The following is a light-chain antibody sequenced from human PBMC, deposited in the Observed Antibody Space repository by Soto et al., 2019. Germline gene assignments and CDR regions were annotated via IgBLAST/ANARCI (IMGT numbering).Light chain of an antibody. CDR1: RTINTY. Sequence: DVRMTQSPSSLSASVGDTITITCRASRTINTYLNWFQHKPGEPPRLLIYGASTLHDGVPSRFSGSGSGSDFTLTIRGLQPEDFACYHFQQTYSDMSFGGGTKV. V-gene: IGKV1-39*01. CDR2: GAS. J-gene: IGKJ4*01. CDR3: QQTYSDMS.